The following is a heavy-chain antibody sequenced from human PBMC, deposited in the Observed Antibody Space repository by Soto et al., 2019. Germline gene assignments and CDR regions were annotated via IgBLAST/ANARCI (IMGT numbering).Heavy chain of an antibody. CDR1: GLTFTKSW. CDR2: INEDGSAQ. V-gene: IGHV3-7*05. CDR3: VRDCGYYTFDL. D-gene: IGHD3-22*01. J-gene: IGHJ4*02. Sequence: EVQLVESGGGLVQPGGSLRLSCAASGLTFTKSWMTWVRKAPGKGLECVAYINEDGSAQYYVDSLRGRFTISRDNAQNSLYLRMDSLRVEDTALYYCVRDCGYYTFDLWGQGTLVTVSS.